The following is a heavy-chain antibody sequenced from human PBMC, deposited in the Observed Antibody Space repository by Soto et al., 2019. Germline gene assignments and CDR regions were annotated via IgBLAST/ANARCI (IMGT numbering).Heavy chain of an antibody. D-gene: IGHD6-13*01. Sequence: PGGSLRLSCAASGFTFSTYGMHWVRQAPGKGLEWVTVIWSDGSNKNYADSVKGRFTISRDNSKNTLYLQMNSLRAEDTAVYYCAREVEAAACPFYYYYGMDVWGQGTTVTVSS. CDR3: AREVEAAACPFYYYYGMDV. V-gene: IGHV3-33*01. CDR1: GFTFSTYG. CDR2: IWSDGSNK. J-gene: IGHJ6*02.